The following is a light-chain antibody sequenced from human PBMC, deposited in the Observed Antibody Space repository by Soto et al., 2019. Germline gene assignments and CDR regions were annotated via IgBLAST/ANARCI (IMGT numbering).Light chain of an antibody. J-gene: IGLJ2*01. V-gene: IGLV2-23*03. CDR2: EGS. CDR3: CSYAGSSTFV. CDR1: SSDVGSYNL. Sequence: QSALTQPASVSGSPGQSITISCTGTSSDVGSYNLVSWYQQHPGKAPKLMIYEGSKRPSGVSNRFSGSKSGNTASLTSSGLHAEDEADYYCCSYAGSSTFVFGGGTKLTVL.